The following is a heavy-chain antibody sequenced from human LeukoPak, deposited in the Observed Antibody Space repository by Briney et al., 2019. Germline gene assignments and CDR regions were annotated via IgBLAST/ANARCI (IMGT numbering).Heavy chain of an antibody. CDR1: GFTFSSYS. Sequence: GGSLRLSCAASGFTFSSYSMNWVRQAPGKGLEWVSYINSGSSTIYYADSVKGRFIISRDNAKNSLYLHMHSLRAEDTAVYYCVRDVDPYGDYAPFDYWGQGTLVTVSS. J-gene: IGHJ4*02. V-gene: IGHV3-48*04. D-gene: IGHD4-17*01. CDR2: INSGSSTI. CDR3: VRDVDPYGDYAPFDY.